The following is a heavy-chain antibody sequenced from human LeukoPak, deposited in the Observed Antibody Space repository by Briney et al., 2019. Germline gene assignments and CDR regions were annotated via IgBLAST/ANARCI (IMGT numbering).Heavy chain of an antibody. D-gene: IGHD4/OR15-4a*01. CDR3: ARDRYGDYFDY. CDR2: IKQDGSEK. J-gene: IGHJ4*02. Sequence: GGSLRLSCAASGFTFSSYWMSWVRQAPGKGLEWVANIKQDGSEKYYVDSVKGRSTISRDNAKNSLYLQMNSLRAEDTAVYYCARDRYGDYFDYWGQGTLVTVSS. CDR1: GFTFSSYW. V-gene: IGHV3-7*01.